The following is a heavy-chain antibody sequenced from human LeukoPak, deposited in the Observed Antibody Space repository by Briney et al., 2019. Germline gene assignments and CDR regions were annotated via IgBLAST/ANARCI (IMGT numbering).Heavy chain of an antibody. V-gene: IGHV3-30*04. D-gene: IGHD6-19*01. CDR3: ARGLRIAVAGNIDY. CDR2: ISYDGSNK. Sequence: QPGRSLRLSCAASGFTFSTYSMHWVRQAPGKGLQWVAAISYDGSNKNYADSVKGRFTISRDNSKNTLYLQMNSLRAEDTAVYYCARGLRIAVAGNIDYWGQGTLVTVSS. CDR1: GFTFSTYS. J-gene: IGHJ4*02.